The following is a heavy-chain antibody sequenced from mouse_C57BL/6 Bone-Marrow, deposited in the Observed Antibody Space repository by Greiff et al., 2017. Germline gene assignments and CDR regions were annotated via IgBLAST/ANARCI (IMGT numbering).Heavy chain of an antibody. V-gene: IGHV10-1*01. D-gene: IGHD1-1*01. J-gene: IGHJ4*01. CDR3: VSRFLYWYGSSPYYAMDY. CDR2: IRSKSNNYAT. Sequence: EVQRVESGGGLVQPKGSLKLSCAASGFSFNTYAMNWVRQAPGKGLEWVARIRSKSNNYATYYADSVKDRFTISRDDSESMLYLQMNNLKTEDTAMYYCVSRFLYWYGSSPYYAMDYWGQGTSVTVSS. CDR1: GFSFNTYA.